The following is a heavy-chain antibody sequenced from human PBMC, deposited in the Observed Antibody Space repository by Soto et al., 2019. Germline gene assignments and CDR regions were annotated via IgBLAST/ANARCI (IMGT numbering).Heavy chain of an antibody. J-gene: IGHJ4*02. CDR2: ISVSGVST. D-gene: IGHD3-10*01. Sequence: GGSLRLSWAASGFTFSSYAMSWVRQAPGKGLEWVSTISVSGVSTYYADSVKGRFTISRDNSKNTLYLQMNSLRAEDTAVYYCAKAPSGSGSPYFDYWGQGTLVTVSS. CDR3: AKAPSGSGSPYFDY. CDR1: GFTFSSYA. V-gene: IGHV3-23*01.